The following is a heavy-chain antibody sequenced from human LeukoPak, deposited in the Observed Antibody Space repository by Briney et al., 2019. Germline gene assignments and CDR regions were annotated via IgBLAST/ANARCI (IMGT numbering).Heavy chain of an antibody. J-gene: IGHJ4*02. D-gene: IGHD2-21*02. CDR3: ARLSRGVVTTNFDY. Sequence: SETLSLTCTVSGGSISSYYWSWTRQPPGKGLEWIGSIYYSGTTIYNPSLKSRVTMSVDTSKNQFSLRLNSVTAADTAVYYCARLSRGVVTTNFDYWGQGTLVTVSS. V-gene: IGHV4-59*08. CDR1: GGSISSYY. CDR2: IYYSGTT.